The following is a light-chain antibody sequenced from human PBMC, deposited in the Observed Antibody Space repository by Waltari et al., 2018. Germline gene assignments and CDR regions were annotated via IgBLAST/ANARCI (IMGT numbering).Light chain of an antibody. Sequence: DIQMTQSPSTLSASVGDRVTITCRASQSVSIWLAWYQQKPGKAPNLLIYKASTLESGVPSRFSGSGSGTEFTLTISSLQPDDFATYYFQQYNSYSRTFGQGTKVEI. V-gene: IGKV1-5*03. CDR1: QSVSIW. CDR2: KAS. J-gene: IGKJ1*01. CDR3: QQYNSYSRT.